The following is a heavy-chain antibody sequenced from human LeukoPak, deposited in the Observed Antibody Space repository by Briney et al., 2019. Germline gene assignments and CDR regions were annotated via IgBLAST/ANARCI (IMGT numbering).Heavy chain of an antibody. D-gene: IGHD6-19*01. CDR2: IYYSGST. V-gene: IGHV4-31*03. Sequence: PSETLSLTCTVSGGSISSGGYYWSWIRQHPGKGLEWIGYIYYSGSTYYNPSLKSRVTISVDTSKNQFSLKLSSVAAADTAVYYCARASGQWLVRLHAFDIWGQGTMVTVSS. CDR1: GGSISSGGYY. CDR3: ARASGQWLVRLHAFDI. J-gene: IGHJ3*02.